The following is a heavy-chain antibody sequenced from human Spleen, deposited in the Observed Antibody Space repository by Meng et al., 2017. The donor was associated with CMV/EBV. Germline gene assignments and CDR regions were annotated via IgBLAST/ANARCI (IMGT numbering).Heavy chain of an antibody. V-gene: IGHV4-34*01. CDR1: GGSFSGYY. Sequence: SETLSLTCAVYGGSFSGYYWRWIRQPPGKGLEWIGEINHSGSTNYNPSLKSRVTISVDTSKKQVSLNLSFVTAADTAIYYCVRYYSNRVRNYSMDVWGQGTTVTVSS. D-gene: IGHD4-11*01. J-gene: IGHJ6*02. CDR2: INHSGST. CDR3: VRYYSNRVRNYSMDV.